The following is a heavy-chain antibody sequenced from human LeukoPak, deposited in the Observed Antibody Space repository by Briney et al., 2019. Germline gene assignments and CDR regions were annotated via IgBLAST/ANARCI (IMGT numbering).Heavy chain of an antibody. CDR1: GYTFSDYY. CDR3: ARAKARGAVNAVGY. CDR2: INPNSGDT. D-gene: IGHD4-23*01. V-gene: IGHV1-2*02. Sequence: ASVKVSCKTSGYTFSDYYIHWIRQAPGQGLEWVGWINPNSGDTDYAQKFQGRVTVTRDTSISTAYMELSSLRSEDTAVYYCARAKARGAVNAVGYWGQGTLVTVSS. J-gene: IGHJ4*02.